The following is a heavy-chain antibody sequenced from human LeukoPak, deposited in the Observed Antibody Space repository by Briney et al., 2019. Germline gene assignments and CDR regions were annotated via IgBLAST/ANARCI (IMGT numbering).Heavy chain of an antibody. CDR1: GFTFSSYG. CDR2: ISYDGSNK. CDR3: AKAGQSGYGDYAAPFDI. Sequence: GRSLRLSCAASGFTFSSYGMHWVRQAPGKGLEWVAVISYDGSNKYYADSVKGRFTISRDNSKNTLYLQMNSLRAEDTAVYYCAKAGQSGYGDYAAPFDIWGQGTMVTVSS. D-gene: IGHD4-17*01. V-gene: IGHV3-30*18. J-gene: IGHJ3*02.